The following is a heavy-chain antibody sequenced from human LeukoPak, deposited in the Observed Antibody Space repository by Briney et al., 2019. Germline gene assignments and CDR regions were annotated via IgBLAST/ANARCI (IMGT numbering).Heavy chain of an antibody. CDR2: ISYDGNNK. CDR3: ARDYLGLHYFDY. D-gene: IGHD2/OR15-2a*01. CDR1: GFTLSNAW. V-gene: IGHV3-30-3*01. Sequence: GGSLRLSCAASGFTLSNAWMSWVRQAPGKGLEWVAIISYDGNNKYYADSVKGRFTISRDISKNTLYLQINSLRADDTAVYYCARDYLGLHYFDYWGQGTLVTVSS. J-gene: IGHJ4*02.